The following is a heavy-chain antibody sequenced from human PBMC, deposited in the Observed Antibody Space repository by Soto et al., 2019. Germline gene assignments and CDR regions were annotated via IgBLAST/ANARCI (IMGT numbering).Heavy chain of an antibody. J-gene: IGHJ4*02. CDR3: ARASRYSSGWYYFDY. V-gene: IGHV4-31*11. CDR1: GGSISSGGYY. D-gene: IGHD6-19*01. Sequence: TLSLTCAVSGGSISSGGYYWSWIRQHPGKGLEWIGYIYYSGSNYYNQSLKSRVTISVDTSKNQFSLKLSSVTAADTAVYYCARASRYSSGWYYFDYWGQGTLVTVS. CDR2: IYYSGSN.